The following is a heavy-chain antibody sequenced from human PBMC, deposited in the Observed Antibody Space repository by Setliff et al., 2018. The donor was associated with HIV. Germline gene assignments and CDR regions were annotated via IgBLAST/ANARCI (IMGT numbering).Heavy chain of an antibody. CDR1: GGSFSNYY. V-gene: IGHV4-34*01. D-gene: IGHD1-26*01. CDR3: ARMGLDTNFDY. CDR2: LSPSGTT. Sequence: NPSETLSLTCTVYGGSFSNYYTNWIRQPPGKGLEWIGELSPSGTTRSNPSLQSRVTISLDTSKNQFSLKLSPVTAADTAVYYCARMGLDTNFDYWGQGTLVTVSS. J-gene: IGHJ4*02.